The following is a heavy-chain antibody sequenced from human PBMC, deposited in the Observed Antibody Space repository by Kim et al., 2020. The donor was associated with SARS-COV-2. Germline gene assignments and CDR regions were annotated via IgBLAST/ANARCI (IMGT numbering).Heavy chain of an antibody. V-gene: IGHV4-38-2*02. CDR1: GYSISSGYY. J-gene: IGHJ4*02. CDR2: IYHSGST. Sequence: SETLSLTCTVSGYSISSGYYWGWIRQPPGKGLEWIGSIYHSGSTYYNPSLKSRVTISVDTSKNQFSLKLSSVTAADTAVYYCARDLIVVVPAAQQYFDYWGQGTLVTVSS. CDR3: ARDLIVVVPAAQQYFDY. D-gene: IGHD2-2*01.